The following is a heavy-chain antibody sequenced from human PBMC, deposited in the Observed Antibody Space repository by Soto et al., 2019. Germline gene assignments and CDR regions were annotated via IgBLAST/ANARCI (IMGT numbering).Heavy chain of an antibody. V-gene: IGHV2-26*01. J-gene: IGHJ6*02. CDR1: GFSLTTGKMG. CDR3: ARMNVDSYQFYYAMDV. CDR2: IFSDNER. D-gene: IGHD4-17*01. Sequence: GPALVKPTETLTLTCTVSGFSLTTGKMGVSWIRQPPGKALEWLAHIFSDNERSYSTSLQGRLTISKDTSGSQVVLSMTNVDPVDTATYYCARMNVDSYQFYYAMDVWGQGTTVTVSS.